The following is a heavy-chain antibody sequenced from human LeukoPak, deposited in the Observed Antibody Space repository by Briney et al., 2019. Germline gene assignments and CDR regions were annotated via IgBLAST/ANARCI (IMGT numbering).Heavy chain of an antibody. CDR3: AGGYSRGGDY. CDR1: GFTFSDYS. Sequence: PGGSLRLSCAASGFTFSDYSMNWVRQAPGKGLEWVSQISSSGSTMYYADSVKGRFTISRDNAKNSLYLQMNSLRDEDTAVYYCAGGYSRGGDYWGQGTLVTVSS. V-gene: IGHV3-48*02. J-gene: IGHJ4*02. CDR2: ISSSGSTM. D-gene: IGHD2-21*01.